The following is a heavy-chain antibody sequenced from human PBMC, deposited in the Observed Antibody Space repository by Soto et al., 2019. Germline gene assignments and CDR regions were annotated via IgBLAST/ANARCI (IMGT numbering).Heavy chain of an antibody. D-gene: IGHD3-22*01. V-gene: IGHV1-69*13. Sequence: SVKVSCKASGGTFSSYAISWVRQAPGQGLEWMGGIIPIFGTANYAQKFQGRVTITADESTSTAYMELSSLRSEDTAVYYCARDHPYYYDSSGYYFDYWGQGALVTVS. CDR3: ARDHPYYYDSSGYYFDY. J-gene: IGHJ4*02. CDR1: GGTFSSYA. CDR2: IIPIFGTA.